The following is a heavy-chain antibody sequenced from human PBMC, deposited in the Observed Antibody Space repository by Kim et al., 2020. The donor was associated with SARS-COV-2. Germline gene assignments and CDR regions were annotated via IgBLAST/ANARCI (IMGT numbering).Heavy chain of an antibody. CDR1: GFTFSSYA. J-gene: IGHJ6*02. D-gene: IGHD3-22*01. V-gene: IGHV3-30*04. Sequence: GGSLRLSCAASGFTFSSYAMHWVRQAPGKGLEWVAVISYDGSNKYYADSVKGRFTISRDNSKNTLYLQMNSLRAEDTAVYYCARDMNYYDSSGYYQYYYYGMDVWGQGTTVTVSS. CDR2: ISYDGSNK. CDR3: ARDMNYYDSSGYYQYYYYGMDV.